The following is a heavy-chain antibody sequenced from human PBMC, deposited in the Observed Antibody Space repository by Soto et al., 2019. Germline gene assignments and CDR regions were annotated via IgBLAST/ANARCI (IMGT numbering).Heavy chain of an antibody. Sequence: ASVNVSCKASGYTFTSYDINWVRQATGQGLEWMGWMNPNSGNTGYAQKFQGRVTMTRNTSISTAYMELSSLRSEDTAVYYCARVYISITIFGVVIIPRGMDVWGQGTTVTVSS. J-gene: IGHJ6*02. CDR1: GYTFTSYD. V-gene: IGHV1-8*01. CDR3: ARVYISITIFGVVIIPRGMDV. CDR2: MNPNSGNT. D-gene: IGHD3-3*01.